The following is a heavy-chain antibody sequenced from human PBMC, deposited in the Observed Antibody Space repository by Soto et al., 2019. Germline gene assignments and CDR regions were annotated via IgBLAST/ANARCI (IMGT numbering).Heavy chain of an antibody. CDR3: VRESRGFDP. V-gene: IGHV3-21*01. J-gene: IGHJ5*02. Sequence: SVKGRFTISRDNAKNSLYLQMNSLRAEDTAVYYCVRESRGFDPWGQGTLVAVSS.